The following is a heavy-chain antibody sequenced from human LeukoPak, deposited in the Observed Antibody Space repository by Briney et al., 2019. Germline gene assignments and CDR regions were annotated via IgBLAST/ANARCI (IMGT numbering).Heavy chain of an antibody. CDR3: ARDPGVQQGYYYYGMDV. J-gene: IGHJ6*02. CDR2: IYYSGST. D-gene: IGHD6-13*01. Sequence: PSETLSLTCTVSGGSISSYYWSWIRQPPGKGLEWIGYIYYSGSTNYNPSLKSRVTISVDTSKNPFSLKLSSVTAADTAVYYCARDPGVQQGYYYYGMDVWGQGTTVTVS. CDR1: GGSISSYY. V-gene: IGHV4-59*01.